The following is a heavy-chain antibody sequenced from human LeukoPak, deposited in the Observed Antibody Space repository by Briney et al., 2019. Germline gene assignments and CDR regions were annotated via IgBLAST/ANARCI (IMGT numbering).Heavy chain of an antibody. V-gene: IGHV4-39*01. CDR1: GGSISSSSYY. D-gene: IGHD3-22*01. J-gene: IGHJ4*02. CDR3: ARGYYDSSGYYYVTDYFDY. CDR2: IYYSGST. Sequence: SETLSLTCTVSGGSISSSSYYWGWIRQPPGKGLEWIGSIYYSGSTYYNPSLKSRVTICVDTSKNQFSLKLSSVTAADTAVYYCARGYYDSSGYYYVTDYFDYWGQGTLVTVSS.